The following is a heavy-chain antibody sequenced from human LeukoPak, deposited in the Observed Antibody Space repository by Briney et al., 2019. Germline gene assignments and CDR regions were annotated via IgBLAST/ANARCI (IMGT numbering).Heavy chain of an antibody. CDR3: ARAVGSGSFQTYYYYMDV. V-gene: IGHV4-4*07. CDR1: GGSISSYY. CDR2: IYTSGST. J-gene: IGHJ6*03. D-gene: IGHD3-10*01. Sequence: SETLSLTCTVSGGSISSYYWSWIRQPAGKGLEWIGRIYTSGSTNYNPSLKSRVTMSVDTSKNQFSLKLSSVTAADTAVYYCARAVGSGSFQTYYYYMDVWGKGTTVTVSS.